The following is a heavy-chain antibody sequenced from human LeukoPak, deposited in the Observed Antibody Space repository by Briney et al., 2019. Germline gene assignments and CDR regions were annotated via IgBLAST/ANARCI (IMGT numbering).Heavy chain of an antibody. CDR3: ATDPGYYDSSGYPFDY. Sequence: ASVEVSCKVSGYTLTELSMHWVRQAPGKGLEWMGGFDPEDGETIYAQKFQGRVTMTEDTSTDTAYMELSSLRSEGTAVYYCATDPGYYDSSGYPFDYWGQGTLVTVSS. J-gene: IGHJ4*02. CDR2: FDPEDGET. CDR1: GYTLTELS. V-gene: IGHV1-24*01. D-gene: IGHD3-22*01.